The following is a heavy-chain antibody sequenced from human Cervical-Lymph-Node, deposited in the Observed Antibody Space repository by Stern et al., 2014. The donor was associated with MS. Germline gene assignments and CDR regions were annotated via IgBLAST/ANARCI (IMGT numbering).Heavy chain of an antibody. CDR1: GLTVSSNY. V-gene: IGHV3-66*02. Sequence: EVQLVQSGGGLAQPGGSLRLSCAVSGLTVSSNYISWVRRAPGKGLEWVSVIYSGDTTYYADSVKGRFTISRDNYKNTLYLQMNSLRAEDTAFYYCASSVDYWGQGTLVTVSS. J-gene: IGHJ4*02. CDR3: ASSVDY. D-gene: IGHD6-25*01. CDR2: IYSGDTT.